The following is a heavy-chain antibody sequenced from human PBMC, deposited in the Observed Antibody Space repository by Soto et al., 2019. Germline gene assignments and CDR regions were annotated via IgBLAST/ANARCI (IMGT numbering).Heavy chain of an antibody. V-gene: IGHV2-5*02. J-gene: IGHJ6*02. CDR2: IYWDDDK. CDR3: AHRPGGFGELFGYYYGMDV. Sequence: SGPTLVNPTQTLTLTCTFSGFSLSTSGVGVGWIRQPPGKALEWLALIYWDDDKRYSPSLKSRLTITKDTSKNQVVLTMTNMDPVDTATYYCAHRPGGFGELFGYYYGMDVWGQGTTVTVSS. CDR1: GFSLSTSGVG. D-gene: IGHD3-10*01.